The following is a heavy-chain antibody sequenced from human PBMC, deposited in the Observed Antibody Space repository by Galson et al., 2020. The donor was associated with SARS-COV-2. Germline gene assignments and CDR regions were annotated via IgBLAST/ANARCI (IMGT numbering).Heavy chain of an antibody. Sequence: SETLSLTCAVNGGSFSTDYWTWIRQPPGKGLEWIGEIKQSGSTNYNPSLQSRVTISIDTSKNQFSLNLNSVTAADTAVYYCARGIRLRIHVGRGHDGFDVWGQGTMVTVSS. J-gene: IGHJ3*01. CDR1: GGSFSTDY. V-gene: IGHV4-34*01. CDR2: IKQSGST. D-gene: IGHD1-26*01. CDR3: ARGIRLRIHVGRGHDGFDV.